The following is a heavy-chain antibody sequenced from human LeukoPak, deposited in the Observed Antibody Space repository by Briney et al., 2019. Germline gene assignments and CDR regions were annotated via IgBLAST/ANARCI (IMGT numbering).Heavy chain of an antibody. V-gene: IGHV4-34*01. CDR2: INHSGST. CDR3: ARVPREWELTHYFDY. CDR1: GGSFSGYY. J-gene: IGHJ4*02. Sequence: KSSETLSLTCAVYGGSFSGYYWSWIRQPPGKGLEWIGEINHSGSTNYNPSLKSRVTISVDTSKNQFSLKLSSVTAADTAVYYCARVPREWELTHYFDYWGQGTLVTVSS. D-gene: IGHD1-26*01.